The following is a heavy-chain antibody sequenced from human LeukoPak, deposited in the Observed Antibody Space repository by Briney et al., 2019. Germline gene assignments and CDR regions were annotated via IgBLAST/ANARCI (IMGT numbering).Heavy chain of an antibody. J-gene: IGHJ4*02. CDR3: ARGTPQRGNWFGEVNPFDY. D-gene: IGHD3-10*01. Sequence: ASVKVSCKASGYTFTSYYMHWVRQAPGQGLEWMGWISAYNGNTNYAQKLQGRVTMTTDTSTSTAYMELRSLRSDDTAVYYCARGTPQRGNWFGEVNPFDYWGQGTLVTVSS. CDR1: GYTFTSYY. CDR2: ISAYNGNT. V-gene: IGHV1-18*04.